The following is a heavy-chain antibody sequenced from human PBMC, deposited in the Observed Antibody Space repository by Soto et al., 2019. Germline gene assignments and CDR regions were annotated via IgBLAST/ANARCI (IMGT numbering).Heavy chain of an antibody. V-gene: IGHV4-59*08. CDR1: GGSISSYY. CDR2: IYYSGST. J-gene: IGHJ4*02. Sequence: PSETLSLTCTVSGGSISSYYWSWIRQPPGKGLEWIGYIYYSGSTNYNPSLKSRVTISVDTSKNQFSLKLSSVTAADTAVYYCARAVADDVIDYWGQGTLVTVS. CDR3: ARAVADDVIDY. D-gene: IGHD6-19*01.